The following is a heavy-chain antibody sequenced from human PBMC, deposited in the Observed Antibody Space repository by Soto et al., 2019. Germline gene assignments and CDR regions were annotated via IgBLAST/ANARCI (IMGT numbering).Heavy chain of an antibody. J-gene: IGHJ4*02. CDR2: IYSGGST. CDR3: AGDSYPGYFDY. V-gene: IGHV3-66*01. Sequence: EVQLVESGGGLVQPGGSLRLSCAASGFTVSSNYMNWVRQAPGKGLEWVSVIYSGGSTYYADSVRGRFTISRDNSKNTLYLQMNSLRAEDTAVYDCAGDSYPGYFDYWGQGTVVTVSS. CDR1: GFTVSSNY.